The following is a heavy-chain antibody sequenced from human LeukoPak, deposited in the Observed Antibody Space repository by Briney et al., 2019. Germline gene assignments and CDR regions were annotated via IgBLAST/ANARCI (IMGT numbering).Heavy chain of an antibody. CDR2: IGGSGDNK. D-gene: IGHD3-22*01. J-gene: IGHJ6*03. CDR3: AKKSGYDSYRYYYMNV. CDR1: GFTFGNYA. Sequence: GGSLRLSCAVSGFTFGNYAMTWVRQAPGKGLEWVSSIGGSGDNKYYADSVMGRFTISRDNSRNTLSLQMNSLSAEDTAVYYCAKKSGYDSYRYYYMNVWGKGTTVTVSS. V-gene: IGHV3-23*01.